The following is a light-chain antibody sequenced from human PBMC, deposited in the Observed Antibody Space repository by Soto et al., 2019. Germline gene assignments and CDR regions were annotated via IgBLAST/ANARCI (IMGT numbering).Light chain of an antibody. CDR2: EGS. V-gene: IGLV2-23*01. J-gene: IGLJ3*02. Sequence: QSALTQPASVSGSPGQSITISCTGTSSDVGSYNLVSWYQQHPGKAPKLMIYEGSKRPSGVSNRFSGSKSGNTASLTISGLQAEDEADYYCFLSYSGTNWVFGGGTKVTVL. CDR1: SSDVGSYNL. CDR3: FLSYSGTNWV.